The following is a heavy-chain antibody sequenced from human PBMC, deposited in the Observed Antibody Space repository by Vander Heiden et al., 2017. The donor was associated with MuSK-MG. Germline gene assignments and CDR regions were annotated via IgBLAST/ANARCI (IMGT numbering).Heavy chain of an antibody. Sequence: VQLVESGGGLVQPGRSLRLSCAASGFTFDDYAMHWVRQAPGKGLEWVSGISWNSGSIGYADSVKGRFTISRDNAKNSLYLQMNSLRAEDTALYYCAKDNAGIVGATTSAFDIWGQGTMVTVSS. D-gene: IGHD1-26*01. V-gene: IGHV3-9*01. CDR1: GFTFDDYA. J-gene: IGHJ3*02. CDR2: ISWNSGSI. CDR3: AKDNAGIVGATTSAFDI.